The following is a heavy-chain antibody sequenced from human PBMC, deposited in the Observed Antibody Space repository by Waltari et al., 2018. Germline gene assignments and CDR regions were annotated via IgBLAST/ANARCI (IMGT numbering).Heavy chain of an antibody. CDR2: MNPNSGNT. D-gene: IGHD3-16*01. Sequence: GQGLEWMGWMNPNSGNTGYAQKFQGRVTIPRNTSISTAYMELSSLRSEDTAVYYCARGRRGSPQDYWGQGTLVTVSS. V-gene: IGHV1-8*03. J-gene: IGHJ4*02. CDR3: ARGRRGSPQDY.